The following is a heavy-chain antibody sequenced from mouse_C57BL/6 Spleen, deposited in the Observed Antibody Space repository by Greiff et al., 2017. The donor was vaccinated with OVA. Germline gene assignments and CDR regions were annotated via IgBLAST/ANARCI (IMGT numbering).Heavy chain of an antibody. CDR2: ISDGGNYT. CDR1: GFTFSSYA. Sequence: EVKLVESGGGLVKPGGSQKLSCAASGFTFSSYAMSWVRQTPEQRLEWVATISDGGNYTYYPDNVKGRFTISRDNATNNLYLQMSHLNSEDTAMYYCARVHRWLPLDYWGQGTTLTVSS. D-gene: IGHD2-3*01. V-gene: IGHV5-4*03. CDR3: ARVHRWLPLDY. J-gene: IGHJ2*01.